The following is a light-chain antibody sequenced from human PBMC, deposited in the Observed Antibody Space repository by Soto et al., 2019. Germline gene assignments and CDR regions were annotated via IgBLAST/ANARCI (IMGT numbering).Light chain of an antibody. V-gene: IGKV3-20*01. CDR3: QQYGRSPPIT. J-gene: IGKJ4*01. CDR1: QSVTSNY. Sequence: EIVLTQSPGTLSLSPGERATLSCRASQSVTSNYLAWYQQKPGQAPGLLISGASSRATGIPDRFSGSGSGTDFTLTISRVEPEDFAVYFCQQYGRSPPITFGGGTKVEIK. CDR2: GAS.